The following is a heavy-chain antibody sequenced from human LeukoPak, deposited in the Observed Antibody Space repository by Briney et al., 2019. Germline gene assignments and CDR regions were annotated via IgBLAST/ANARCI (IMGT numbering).Heavy chain of an antibody. CDR2: VDPEDGET. Sequence: GASVKVSCKASGYTFTDYYMHWVQQAPGKGLEWMGRVDPEDGETIYAEKFQGRVTITADTSTDTAYMELSSLRSEDTAVYYCATAESRFGELQDYFDYWGQGTLVTVSS. V-gene: IGHV1-69-2*01. J-gene: IGHJ4*02. CDR1: GYTFTDYY. D-gene: IGHD3-3*01. CDR3: ATAESRFGELQDYFDY.